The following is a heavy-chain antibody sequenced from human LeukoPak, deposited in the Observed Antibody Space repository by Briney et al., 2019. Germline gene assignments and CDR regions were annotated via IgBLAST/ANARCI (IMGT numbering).Heavy chain of an antibody. CDR3: ARGLGYCTNGVCPLHDY. Sequence: GGSLRLSCAASGFTFSSYAMHWVRQAPGKGLEWVAIISYDGSSKYYADSVKGRFTISRDSSKNTLYLQMNSLRAEDTAVYYCARGLGYCTNGVCPLHDYWGQGTLVTVSS. D-gene: IGHD2-8*01. J-gene: IGHJ4*02. CDR1: GFTFSSYA. CDR2: ISYDGSSK. V-gene: IGHV3-30-3*01.